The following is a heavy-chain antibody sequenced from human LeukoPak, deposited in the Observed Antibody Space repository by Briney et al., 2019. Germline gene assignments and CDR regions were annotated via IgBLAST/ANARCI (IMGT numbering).Heavy chain of an antibody. J-gene: IGHJ3*02. CDR1: GFTFSSYG. CDR2: IRYDGSNK. CDR3: AKDLGGSGYYYDAFDI. Sequence: GGSLRLSCAASGFTFSSYGMHWVRQAPGKGLEWVAFIRYDGSNKYYADSVKGRFTISRDNSKNTLYLQMNSLRAEDTAVYYCAKDLGGSGYYYDAFDIWGQGTMVTVSS. D-gene: IGHD3-22*01. V-gene: IGHV3-30*02.